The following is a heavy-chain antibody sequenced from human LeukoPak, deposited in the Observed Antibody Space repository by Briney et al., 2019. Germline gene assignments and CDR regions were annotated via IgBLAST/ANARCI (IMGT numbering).Heavy chain of an antibody. D-gene: IGHD5-18*01. Sequence: GGSLRLSSAASGFTFSSYSMNWVRQAPGKGLEWVSSISSSSSYIYYADSVKGRFTISRDNAKNSLYLQMNSLRAEDTAVYYCARGAAMATPFDYWGQGTLVTVSS. CDR1: GFTFSSYS. V-gene: IGHV3-21*01. CDR3: ARGAAMATPFDY. J-gene: IGHJ4*02. CDR2: ISSSSSYI.